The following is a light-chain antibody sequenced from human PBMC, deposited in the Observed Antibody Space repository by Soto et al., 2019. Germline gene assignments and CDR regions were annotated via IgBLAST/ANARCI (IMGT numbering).Light chain of an antibody. J-gene: IGKJ2*01. CDR1: QSVSSNS. Sequence: EIVLTQSPGTLSLSPGERATLSCRASQSVSSNSLVWYQQKPGQAPRLLIYAASSRATGIPDRFSGSGSGTAFTLTVSRLEPEDFAVYFCRQYGNSPPMYTFGQGTKLETK. CDR2: AAS. V-gene: IGKV3-20*01. CDR3: RQYGNSPPMYT.